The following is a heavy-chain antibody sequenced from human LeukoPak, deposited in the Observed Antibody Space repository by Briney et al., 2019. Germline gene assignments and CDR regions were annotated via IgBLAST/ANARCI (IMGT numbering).Heavy chain of an antibody. CDR3: ASGAYYYDSSSYTNWFDP. J-gene: IGHJ5*02. Sequence: PSETLSLTCAVYGGTFSGYYWSWIRQPPGKGLEWMGEINHSGSTNYNPSLKSRVTISVDTSKNQFSLKLSSVTAADTAVYYCASGAYYYDSSSYTNWFDPWGQGTLVTVSS. CDR2: INHSGST. CDR1: GGTFSGYY. V-gene: IGHV4-34*01. D-gene: IGHD3-22*01.